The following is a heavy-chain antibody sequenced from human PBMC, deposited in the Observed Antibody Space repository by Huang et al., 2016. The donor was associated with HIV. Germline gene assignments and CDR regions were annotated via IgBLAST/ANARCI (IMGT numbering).Heavy chain of an antibody. Sequence: QVHLVQSGAEVTKPGSTVKVSCKTSGGTFTSYVFNWGRQAPGQGLEWMGGIIPIFDTTNYAQKFQGRVTFTADESSSTVHMDLSSLRPEDTAVYYCASGLYCGGDCYPPGNYWGRGTLVTVSS. CDR1: GGTFTSYV. D-gene: IGHD2-21*02. J-gene: IGHJ4*02. V-gene: IGHV1-69*01. CDR2: IIPIFDTT. CDR3: ASGLYCGGDCYPPGNY.